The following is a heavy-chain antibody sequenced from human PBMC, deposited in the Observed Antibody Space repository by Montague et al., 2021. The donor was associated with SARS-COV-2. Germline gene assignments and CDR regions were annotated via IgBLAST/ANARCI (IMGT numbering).Heavy chain of an antibody. CDR1: GGSISSYY. J-gene: IGHJ5*02. D-gene: IGHD2-2*01. Sequence: SETLSLTCTVSGGSISSYYWSWIRQPPGKGLEWIGYMSYCESTNYNPSLKSRVTISVDTSKNQLSLKVNSVTAADTAVYYCARRDGYCSSTRCPHWFDPWGQGTLVTVSS. CDR3: ARRDGYCSSTRCPHWFDP. CDR2: MSYCEST. V-gene: IGHV4-59*01.